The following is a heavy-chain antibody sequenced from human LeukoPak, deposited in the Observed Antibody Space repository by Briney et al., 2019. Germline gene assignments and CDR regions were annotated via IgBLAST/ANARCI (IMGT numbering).Heavy chain of an antibody. CDR3: ANQVDILCPFDY. CDR1: GFTFSSYA. V-gene: IGHV3-23*01. CDR2: ISAIGGST. D-gene: IGHD3-9*01. Sequence: QAGGPLRLSCAASGFTFSSYAMSWVRQAPGKGLEWVSVISAIGGSTYYADSVKGRFTISRDNSKNTLSLQMNSLRAEDTAVYYCANQVDILCPFDYWGQGTLVTVSS. J-gene: IGHJ4*02.